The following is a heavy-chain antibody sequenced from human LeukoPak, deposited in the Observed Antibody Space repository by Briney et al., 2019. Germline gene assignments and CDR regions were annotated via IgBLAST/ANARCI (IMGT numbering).Heavy chain of an antibody. CDR1: GFTFSDFY. V-gene: IGHV3-11*03. J-gene: IGHJ4*02. Sequence: GGSLRLSCAASGFTFSDFYMSWIRQAPGKGLKGVSYISSSSSYTNYAASVKGRFTISRDNAKNSLYLQMNSLRAEDTAVYYCARIPEVYSSSWFLDYWGQGTLVTVSS. CDR2: ISSSSSYT. CDR3: ARIPEVYSSSWFLDY. D-gene: IGHD6-13*01.